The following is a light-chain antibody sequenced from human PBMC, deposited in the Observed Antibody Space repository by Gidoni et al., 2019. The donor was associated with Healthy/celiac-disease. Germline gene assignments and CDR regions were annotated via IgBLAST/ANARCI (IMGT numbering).Light chain of an antibody. J-gene: IGKJ2*01. CDR2: AAS. CDR1: QSISSY. CDR3: QQSYSTLYT. V-gene: IGKV1-39*01. Sequence: MAQAPSSLSASVGDRVTITCRASQSISSYLNWYQQKPGKAPKILIYAASSLQSGVPSRFSGSGSGTDVTLTISSLQPEDFATYYCQQSYSTLYTFGQGTKLEIK.